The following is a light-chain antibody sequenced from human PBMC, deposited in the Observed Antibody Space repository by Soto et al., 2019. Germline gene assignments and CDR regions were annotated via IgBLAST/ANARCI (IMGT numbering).Light chain of an antibody. CDR2: DAS. Sequence: DIVMTQSPGTLSLSPGERATLSCRASQYINTRLAWYQHRPGQAPRLLIYDASTRATGIPARFSGSGSGTDFTLTISRLEPEDFAVYYCQQYGSSPPWTFGQGTKVDIK. CDR3: QQYGSSPPWT. J-gene: IGKJ1*01. CDR1: QYINTR. V-gene: IGKV3-20*01.